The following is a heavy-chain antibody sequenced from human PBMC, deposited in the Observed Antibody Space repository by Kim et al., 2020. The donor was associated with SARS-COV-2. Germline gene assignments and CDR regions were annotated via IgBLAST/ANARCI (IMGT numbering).Heavy chain of an antibody. CDR1: GGSISSYY. CDR3: AAQAAAGPSFDY. V-gene: IGHV4-59*01. J-gene: IGHJ4*02. CDR2: IYYSGST. D-gene: IGHD6-13*01. Sequence: SETLSLTCTVSGGSISSYYWSWIRQPPGKGLEWIGYIYYSGSTNYNPSLKSRVTISVDTSKNQFSLKLSSVTAADTAVYYCAAQAAAGPSFDYWGQGTLVTVSS.